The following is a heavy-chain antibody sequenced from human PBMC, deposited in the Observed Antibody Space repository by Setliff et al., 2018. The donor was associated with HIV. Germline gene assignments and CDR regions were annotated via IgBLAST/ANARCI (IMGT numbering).Heavy chain of an antibody. CDR3: ARHANYDFWSGYWGYYFDY. V-gene: IGHV4-4*09. J-gene: IGHJ4*02. CDR1: GGSISTSY. D-gene: IGHD3-3*01. CDR2: IYTSGST. Sequence: SETLSLTCTVSGGSISTSYWNWIRQPPGKGLEWIGYIYTSGSTNYNPSLKTRVTISIDTSKKQVSLKLSSVTAADTAVYYCARHANYDFWSGYWGYYFDYWGQGTLVTVSS.